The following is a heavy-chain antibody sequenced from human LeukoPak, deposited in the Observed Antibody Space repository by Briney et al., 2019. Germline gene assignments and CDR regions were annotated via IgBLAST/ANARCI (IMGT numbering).Heavy chain of an antibody. Sequence: GGSLRLSCAGSGFTFSNYGMDWVRQATGKGLEWISYISSSSSSIDYADSVKGRFTISRDNAKNSVFLQMNSLRVEDTAVHYCARGGAARPDYWGQGTLVTVSS. V-gene: IGHV3-48*01. CDR1: GFTFSNYG. J-gene: IGHJ4*02. CDR2: ISSSSSSI. D-gene: IGHD6-6*01. CDR3: ARGGAARPDY.